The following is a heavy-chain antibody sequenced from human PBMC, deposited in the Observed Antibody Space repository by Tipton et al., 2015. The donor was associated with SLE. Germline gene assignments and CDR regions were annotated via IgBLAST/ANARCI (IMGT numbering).Heavy chain of an antibody. CDR2: IYDSGTT. J-gene: IGHJ3*02. V-gene: IGHV4-31*11. Sequence: LRLSCVVSGGSINSAGYYWSWIRHLPGKGLEWIGHIYDSGTTFYNPSLKSRVTISVGPSNNQFSLKLDSVTAADTAVYYCARAELGSDAFDIWGQGTMVTVSS. D-gene: IGHD7-27*01. CDR1: GGSINSAGYY. CDR3: ARAELGSDAFDI.